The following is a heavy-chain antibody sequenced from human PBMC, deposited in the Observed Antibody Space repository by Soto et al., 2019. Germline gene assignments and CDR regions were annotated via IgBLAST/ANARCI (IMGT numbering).Heavy chain of an antibody. CDR2: IGTAGDT. CDR3: ARAGGQLLGARAFDI. V-gene: IGHV3-13*01. J-gene: IGHJ3*02. CDR1: GFTFSSYD. Sequence: GGSLRLSCAASGFTFSSYDMHWVRQATGKGLEWVSAIGTAGDTYYPGSVKGRFTISRENAKNSLYLQMNSLRAGDTAVYYCARAGGQLLGARAFDIWGQGTMVTVSS. D-gene: IGHD2-2*01.